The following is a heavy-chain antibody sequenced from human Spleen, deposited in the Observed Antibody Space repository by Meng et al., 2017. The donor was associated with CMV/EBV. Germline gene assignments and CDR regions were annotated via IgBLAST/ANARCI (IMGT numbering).Heavy chain of an antibody. CDR2: ISGSGYST. CDR1: GFTFSSYA. CDR3: AKDTGSRGGCTLDV. Sequence: GESLKISCAASGFTFSSYAMSWVRQAPGKGLEWVSAISGSGYSTYYTDSVKGRFTISRDNSKNTLYLQMNSLRAEDMGVYYCAKDTGSRGGCTLDVWGQGTTVTVSS. D-gene: IGHD2-8*02. V-gene: IGHV3-23*01. J-gene: IGHJ6*02.